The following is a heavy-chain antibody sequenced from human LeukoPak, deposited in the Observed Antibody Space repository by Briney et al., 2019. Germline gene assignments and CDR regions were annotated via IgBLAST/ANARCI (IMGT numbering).Heavy chain of an antibody. Sequence: GGSLRLSCVASGFTFGKYWMSWVRQAPGKGLEWVANIKLDGSEKNYVDSVKGRFTISRDNTKNSLYLQMNSLRVEDTAVFYCARDHYDTWSRRGKFDSWGQGTLVIVSS. D-gene: IGHD3-3*01. CDR3: ARDHYDTWSRRGKFDS. J-gene: IGHJ4*02. V-gene: IGHV3-7*03. CDR2: IKLDGSEK. CDR1: GFTFGKYW.